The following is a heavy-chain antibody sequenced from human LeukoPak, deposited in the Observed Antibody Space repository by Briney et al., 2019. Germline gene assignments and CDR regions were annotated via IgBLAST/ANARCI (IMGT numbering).Heavy chain of an antibody. D-gene: IGHD6-13*01. J-gene: IGHJ3*02. Sequence: PSETLSLTCTVSGGSISSYYWSWIRQPPGKGLEWIGYIYYSGSTNYNPSLKSRVTISVDTSKNQFSLKLSSVTAADTAVYYCARDLVAAAPHNDAFDTWGQGTMVTVSS. CDR2: IYYSGST. V-gene: IGHV4-59*01. CDR1: GGSISSYY. CDR3: ARDLVAAAPHNDAFDT.